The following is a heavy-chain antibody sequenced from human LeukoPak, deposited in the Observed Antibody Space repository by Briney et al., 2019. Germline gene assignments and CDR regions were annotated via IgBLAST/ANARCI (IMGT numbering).Heavy chain of an antibody. V-gene: IGHV1-8*01. CDR1: GYTFTSYD. Sequence: GASVKVSCKASGYTFTSYDINWVRQATGQGLEWMGWMNPNSGNTGYAQKFQGRVTMTRNTSISTAYMELSSLRSEDTAVYYCARGLKPRRYCSSTGCKRGYGMDVWGQGTTVTVSS. CDR2: MNPNSGNT. J-gene: IGHJ6*02. CDR3: ARGLKPRRYCSSTGCKRGYGMDV. D-gene: IGHD2-2*01.